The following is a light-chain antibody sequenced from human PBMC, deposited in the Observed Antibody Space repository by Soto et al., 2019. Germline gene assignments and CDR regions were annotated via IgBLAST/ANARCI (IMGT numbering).Light chain of an antibody. CDR3: HQYDNAPFT. Sequence: EIVLTQSPGTLSLSPGERATLSCRASQSLSSNYLAWYQQRPGQSPRLLVYGASSRATGIPDRFSGSGFGTDFALTISRLEPQDSSVYYCHQYDNAPFTFGPGTRVRIK. CDR2: GAS. CDR1: QSLSSNY. V-gene: IGKV3-20*01. J-gene: IGKJ3*01.